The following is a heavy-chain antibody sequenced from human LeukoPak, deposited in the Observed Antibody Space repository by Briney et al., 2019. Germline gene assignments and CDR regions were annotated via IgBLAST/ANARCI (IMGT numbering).Heavy chain of an antibody. V-gene: IGHV3-66*01. CDR3: ARDISSGWLTFDY. CDR1: GFTVSSNY. D-gene: IGHD6-19*01. CDR2: IYSGGST. J-gene: IGHJ4*02. Sequence: GGSLRLSCAASGFTVSSNYMSWVRQAPGKGLEWVSVIYSGGSTYYADSVKGRFTISRDNSKSTLYLQMNSLRAEDTAVYYCARDISSGWLTFDYWGQGTLVTVSS.